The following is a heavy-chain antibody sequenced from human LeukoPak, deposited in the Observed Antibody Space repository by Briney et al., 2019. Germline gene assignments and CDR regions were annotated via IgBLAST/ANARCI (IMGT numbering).Heavy chain of an antibody. CDR2: INHSGST. CDR3: ARVQWLAKEFDY. D-gene: IGHD6-19*01. V-gene: IGHV4-34*01. J-gene: IGHJ4*02. Sequence: PSETLSLTCAVYGGSFSGYYWSWIRQPPGKGLEWIGEINHSGSTNYNPSLKSRVTISVDTSKNQFSLKLSSVTAADTAVYYCARVQWLAKEFDYWGQGTLVTVSS. CDR1: GGSFSGYY.